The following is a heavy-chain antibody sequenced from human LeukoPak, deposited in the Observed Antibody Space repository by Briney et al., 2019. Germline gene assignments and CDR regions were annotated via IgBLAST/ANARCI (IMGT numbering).Heavy chain of an antibody. CDR1: GFTFSSYS. CDR2: ISSSSSYI. CDR3: ARVARLHSSSWYSTDY. J-gene: IGHJ4*02. Sequence: GRSLRLSCAASGFTFSSYSMNWVRQAPGKGLEWVSSISSSSSYIYYADSVKGRFTISRDNAKNSLYLQMNSLRAEDTAVYYCARVARLHSSSWYSTDYWGQGTLVTVSS. V-gene: IGHV3-21*01. D-gene: IGHD6-13*01.